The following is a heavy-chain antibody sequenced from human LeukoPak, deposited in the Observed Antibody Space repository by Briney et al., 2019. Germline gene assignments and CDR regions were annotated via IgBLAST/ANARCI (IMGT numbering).Heavy chain of an antibody. Sequence: SETLSLTCAVYGGSFSGYYWSWIRQPPGKGLEWIGEIKHSGSTIYNPSLKSRVTISVDTSKKRFSLKLSSVTAADTAVYYCARGVGAAAGLPPFDYWGQGTLVTVSS. CDR1: GGSFSGYY. CDR2: IKHSGST. D-gene: IGHD6-13*01. J-gene: IGHJ4*02. CDR3: ARGVGAAAGLPPFDY. V-gene: IGHV4-34*01.